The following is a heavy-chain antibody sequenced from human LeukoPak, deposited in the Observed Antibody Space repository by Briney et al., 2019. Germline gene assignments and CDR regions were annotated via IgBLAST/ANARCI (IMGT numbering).Heavy chain of an antibody. V-gene: IGHV3-23*01. D-gene: IGHD3-10*01. Sequence: GGSLRLSCAASGFTFSSYAMSWVRQAPGKGLEWVSAISGSGGSTYYADSVKGRLTISRDNSKNTLYLQLNTVRAEDTALYYCARGGTNYYYMDVWGNGTTVTVSS. J-gene: IGHJ6*03. CDR1: GFTFSSYA. CDR3: ARGGTNYYYMDV. CDR2: ISGSGGST.